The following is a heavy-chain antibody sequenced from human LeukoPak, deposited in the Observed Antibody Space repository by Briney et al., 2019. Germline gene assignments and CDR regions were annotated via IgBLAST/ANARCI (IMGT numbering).Heavy chain of an antibody. CDR1: GFTFSTYG. J-gene: IGHJ5*02. V-gene: IGHV3-30*18. Sequence: GRSLRLSCAASGFTFSTYGMHWVRQAPGKGLEWVAVISYDGSNKYYADSVKGRFTISRDNSENTLYLQMNSLRAEDTAVYYCAKDYSKTSYYGSGTYYRPNWFDPWGQGTLVTVSS. CDR3: AKDYSKTSYYGSGTYYRPNWFDP. CDR2: ISYDGSNK. D-gene: IGHD3-10*01.